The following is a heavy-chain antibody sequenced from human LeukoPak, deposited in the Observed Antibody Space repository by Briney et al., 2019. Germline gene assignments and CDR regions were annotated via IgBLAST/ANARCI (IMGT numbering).Heavy chain of an antibody. CDR1: GFTFSSYS. J-gene: IGHJ5*02. CDR2: ISSSSDYI. V-gene: IGHV3-21*01. CDR3: ARGKTSQNIVTRKTYNWFDP. D-gene: IGHD2/OR15-2a*01. Sequence: GGSLRLSCAASGFTFSSYSMNWVRQAPGKGLEWVSSISSSSDYIYYADSVKGRFTISRDNAKDSLYLQMKSLRAEDTAVYYCARGKTSQNIVTRKTYNWFDPWGQGTLVTVSS.